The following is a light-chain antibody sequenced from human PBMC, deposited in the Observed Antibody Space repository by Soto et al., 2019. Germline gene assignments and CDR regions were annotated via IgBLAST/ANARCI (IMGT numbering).Light chain of an antibody. CDR2: DVX. V-gene: IGKV1-5*01. Sequence: DIKLTQSPSTLSASVGDRVTITCRASQSISSGLAWYQQKPGQAPRLLIXDVXSLRSGGPSRFSGSGSATEIALTISSMQPDDFAAYYCQQYETFSGTFGPGTKVAIK. J-gene: IGKJ1*01. CDR3: QQYETFSGT. CDR1: QSISSG.